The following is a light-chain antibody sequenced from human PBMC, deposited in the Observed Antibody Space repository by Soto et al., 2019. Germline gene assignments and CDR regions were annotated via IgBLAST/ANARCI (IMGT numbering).Light chain of an antibody. V-gene: IGKV4-1*01. CDR1: QSVLYSSNNKNY. Sequence: DIVMTQSPDCLAVSLGERATINCKASQSVLYSSNNKNYLAWYQQKPGQPPKLLFYWASTRESGVPGRFSGSGSGTDFTLTISSLQPEDVAVYYCHQYYSSPPYTFGQGTRLEIK. J-gene: IGKJ5*01. CDR3: HQYYSSPPYT. CDR2: WAS.